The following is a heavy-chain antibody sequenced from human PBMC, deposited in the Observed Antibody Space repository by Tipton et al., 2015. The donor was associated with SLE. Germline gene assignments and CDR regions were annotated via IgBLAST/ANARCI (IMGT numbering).Heavy chain of an antibody. V-gene: IGHV3-53*05. CDR1: GFMIDDYA. D-gene: IGHD6-19*01. CDR2: LYSGGST. Sequence: GSLRLSCEASGFMIDDYAMHWVRQAPGKGLEWVSILYSGGSTYYTDSVKGRFTISRDNSKNTLFLQMNNLRPEDTAVYYCARSSSGWFYDAFDIWGQGTMVTVSS. CDR3: ARSSSGWFYDAFDI. J-gene: IGHJ3*02.